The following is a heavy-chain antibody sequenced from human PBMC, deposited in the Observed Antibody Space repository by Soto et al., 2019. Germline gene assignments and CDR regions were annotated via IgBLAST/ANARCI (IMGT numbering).Heavy chain of an antibody. Sequence: QVQLVESGGGVVQPGRSLRVSCAASGFTFSIYAMHWVRQAPGTGLEWVAVISYDGTKTYYADSVKGRFTISRDKSKNTVHLQMHSTRDEETAVCSCATNRGPSSQWLIHTFDYWGQGTVVTVSP. D-gene: IGHD6-19*01. CDR1: GFTFSIYA. CDR2: ISYDGTKT. V-gene: IGHV3-30*03. CDR3: ATNRGPSSQWLIHTFDY. J-gene: IGHJ4*02.